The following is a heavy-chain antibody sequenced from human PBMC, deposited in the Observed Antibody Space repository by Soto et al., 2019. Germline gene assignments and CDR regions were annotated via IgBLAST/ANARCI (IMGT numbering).Heavy chain of an antibody. CDR1: GFTFSSYS. CDR2: ISSSSSYI. Sequence: GSLRLSCAASGFTFSSYSMNWVRQAPGKGLEWVSSISSSSSYIYYADSVKGRFTISRDNAKNSLYLQMNSLRAEDTAVYYCARGPPYYYDSRDYFDYWGQGTLVTVSS. J-gene: IGHJ4*02. CDR3: ARGPPYYYDSRDYFDY. D-gene: IGHD3-22*01. V-gene: IGHV3-21*01.